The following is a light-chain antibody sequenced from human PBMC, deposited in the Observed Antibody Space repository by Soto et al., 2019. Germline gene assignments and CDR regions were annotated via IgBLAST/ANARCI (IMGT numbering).Light chain of an antibody. Sequence: PGESATLSCRASERISNNLAWYQQKPGRAPRLLIYSASTRATGIPARFIGSGSATEFTLTISSLQSEDFAIYYCQQYGNWLTWTFGQGTTVEI. CDR1: ERISNN. CDR3: QQYGNWLTWT. CDR2: SAS. V-gene: IGKV3-15*01. J-gene: IGKJ1*01.